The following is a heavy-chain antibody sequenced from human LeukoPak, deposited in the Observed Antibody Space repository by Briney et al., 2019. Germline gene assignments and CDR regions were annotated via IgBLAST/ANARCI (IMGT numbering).Heavy chain of an antibody. CDR2: ISTSSSTI. V-gene: IGHV3-48*04. CDR3: ARTPRGIKKKYGVYYYYYMDV. D-gene: IGHD4-17*01. Sequence: PGGSLRLSCAVSGFSFSTYSMNWVRQAPGKGLEWVSYISTSSSTIYYADSVKGRFTISRDNAKNSLYLQMNSLRAEDTAVYYCARTPRGIKKKYGVYYYYYMDVWGKGTTVTVSS. CDR1: GFSFSTYS. J-gene: IGHJ6*03.